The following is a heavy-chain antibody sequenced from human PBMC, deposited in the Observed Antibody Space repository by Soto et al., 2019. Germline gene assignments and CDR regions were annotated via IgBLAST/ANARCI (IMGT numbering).Heavy chain of an antibody. CDR1: VFTVSSKY. V-gene: IGHV3-53*04. D-gene: IGHD6-13*01. J-gene: IGHJ4*02. CDR2: MYXGGSK. CDR3: ARAEAAGTMYHFDY. Sequence: XGSLRLSCAASVFTVSSKYMSWVRQAPGXVLEWVSVMYXGGSKXYADSVKGRFXXSRHNYKXXLYLQMKSLRAEDTAVYYCARAEAAGTMYHFDYWGQGTLVT.